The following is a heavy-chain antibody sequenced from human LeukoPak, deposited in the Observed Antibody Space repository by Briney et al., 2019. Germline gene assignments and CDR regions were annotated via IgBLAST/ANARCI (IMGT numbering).Heavy chain of an antibody. V-gene: IGHV3-23*01. CDR3: AKDASGITMIVVVITHFDY. J-gene: IGHJ4*02. CDR2: ISGSGGST. CDR1: GGPVNSYY. D-gene: IGHD3-22*01. Sequence: ETLSLTCTVSGGPVNSYYWSWVRQAPGKGLEWVSAISGSGGSTYYADSVKGRFTISRDNSKNTLYLQMNSLRAEDTAVYYCAKDASGITMIVVVITHFDYWGQGTLVTVSS.